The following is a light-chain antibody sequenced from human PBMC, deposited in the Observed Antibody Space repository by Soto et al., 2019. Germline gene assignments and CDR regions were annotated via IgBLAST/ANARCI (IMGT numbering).Light chain of an antibody. CDR3: QQSGSSPPIT. V-gene: IGKV3-20*01. J-gene: IGKJ5*01. CDR2: GAS. CDR1: QSVSSNY. Sequence: EIVLTQSPGTLSLSPGERATLSCRASQSVSSNYLAWYQQKPGQAPRLLIYGASSRATGIPDRFSGSGSGTDFPLTISRLEPEDFAVYYCQQSGSSPPITFGQGTRLEIK.